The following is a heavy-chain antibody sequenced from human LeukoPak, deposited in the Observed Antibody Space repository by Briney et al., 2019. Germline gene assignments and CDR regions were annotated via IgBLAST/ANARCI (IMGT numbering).Heavy chain of an antibody. V-gene: IGHV1-8*03. J-gene: IGHJ3*02. D-gene: IGHD3-22*01. CDR3: NTNYYDRTGYSLII. Sequence: ASVKVSCKASGYTFTHYDINWVRQAAGQGLEWVGWMNPNSGDTGSAPQFQGRVTLTRNTSISTAYLDLSSLRSEDTAAYYCNTNYYDRTGYSLIIWGQGTLVTVSS. CDR2: MNPNSGDT. CDR1: GYTFTHYD.